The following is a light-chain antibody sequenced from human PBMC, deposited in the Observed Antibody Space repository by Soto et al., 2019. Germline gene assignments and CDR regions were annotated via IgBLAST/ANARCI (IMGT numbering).Light chain of an antibody. Sequence: QSALPQPPSVSGSPGQSITISCTGTNNDLGGYHYVSWYQQHPGKAPKLMISGVTNRPSGVPDRFSGSKSGNTASLTISGLQADDEADYYCSSYTGSGSVVFGGGTKLTVL. CDR1: NNDLGGYHY. J-gene: IGLJ3*02. CDR2: GVT. CDR3: SSYTGSGSVV. V-gene: IGLV2-14*03.